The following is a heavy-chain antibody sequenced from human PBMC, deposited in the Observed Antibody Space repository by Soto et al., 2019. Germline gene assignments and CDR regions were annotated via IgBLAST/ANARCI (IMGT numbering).Heavy chain of an antibody. Sequence: GRSMRLSCAASGVTCSSHSRNWVRQAPGKGLEWVSSISSSSSYIYYADSVKGRFTISRDNAKNSLYLQMNSLRAEDTAVYYCASPGYSSSWYAVNYYYYGMDVWGQGTTVTVS. V-gene: IGHV3-21*01. D-gene: IGHD6-13*01. CDR1: GVTCSSHS. J-gene: IGHJ6*02. CDR2: ISSSSSYI. CDR3: ASPGYSSSWYAVNYYYYGMDV.